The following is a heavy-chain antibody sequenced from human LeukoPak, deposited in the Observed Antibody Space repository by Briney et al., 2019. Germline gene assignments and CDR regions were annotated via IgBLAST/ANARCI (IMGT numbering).Heavy chain of an antibody. CDR3: AGQGTYSSAIGMGY. J-gene: IGHJ4*02. D-gene: IGHD6-19*01. CDR1: GYTFTSYG. CDR2: ISAYNGNT. Sequence: ASVKVSCKASGYTFTSYGISWVRQDPGQGLEWMGWISAYNGNTNYAQKLQGRLTMTTDTSTSTAYMELRSLRSDDTAVYYCAGQGTYSSAIGMGYWGQGTLVTVSS. V-gene: IGHV1-18*01.